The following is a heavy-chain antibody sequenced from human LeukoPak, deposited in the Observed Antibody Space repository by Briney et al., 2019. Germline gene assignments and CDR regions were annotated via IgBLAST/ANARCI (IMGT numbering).Heavy chain of an antibody. V-gene: IGHV3-23*01. D-gene: IGHD3-9*01. J-gene: IGHJ4*02. CDR2: ISGSGGST. CDR1: GFTLSSYA. CDR3: AKDQNFDWIPHDY. Sequence: PGGSLRLSCAASGFTLSSYAMSWVRQAPGKGPEWVSGISGSGGSTYYADSVKGRFTISRDNSKNTLYLQMNSLRAEDTAVYYCAKDQNFDWIPHDYWGQGTLVTVSS.